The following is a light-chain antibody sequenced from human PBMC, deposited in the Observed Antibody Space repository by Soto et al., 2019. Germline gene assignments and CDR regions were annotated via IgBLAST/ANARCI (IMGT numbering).Light chain of an antibody. J-gene: IGKJ2*01. Sequence: DIQMTQSPSTLSASVGDRVTITCRASQSISSWLAWYQQKPGRPPKLLIYKASSLESGVPSRFSGSGSGTEFTLTISSLQPDDFATYYCQQYDSYLVTFGQGTKLEIK. V-gene: IGKV1-5*03. CDR1: QSISSW. CDR3: QQYDSYLVT. CDR2: KAS.